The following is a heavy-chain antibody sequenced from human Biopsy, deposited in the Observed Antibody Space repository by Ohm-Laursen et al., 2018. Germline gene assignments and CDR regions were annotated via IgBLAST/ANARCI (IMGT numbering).Heavy chain of an antibody. V-gene: IGHV4-59*01. J-gene: IGHJ4*02. CDR2: IYYTGST. D-gene: IGHD3-16*01. CDR3: ARDSRGGHLNTTLITGKNLDS. CDR1: SGSISSYY. Sequence: GTLSLTCTVSSGSISSYYWSWIRQPPGKGLEWIGYIYYTGSTNYNPSVKSRVTISVDTSKNQFSLKLNSVTAADTAVYFCARDSRGGHLNTTLITGKNLDSWGQGILVTVSS.